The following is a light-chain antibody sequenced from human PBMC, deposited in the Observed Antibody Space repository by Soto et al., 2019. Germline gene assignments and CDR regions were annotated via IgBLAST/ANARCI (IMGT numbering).Light chain of an antibody. CDR2: GAS. Sequence: EIVVTQSPVTLSLSPGEGATLSCRASQSISSNFLAWYQQKRGQAPRLLIHGASNRATGIPDRFSGSGSGTDFTLTITRLEPEDFAVYYCQQYGGSPRTFGQGTKV. CDR1: QSISSNF. J-gene: IGKJ1*01. CDR3: QQYGGSPRT. V-gene: IGKV3-20*01.